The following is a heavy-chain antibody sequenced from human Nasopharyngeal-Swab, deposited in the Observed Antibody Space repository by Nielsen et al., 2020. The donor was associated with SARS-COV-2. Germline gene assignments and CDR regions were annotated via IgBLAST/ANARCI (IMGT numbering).Heavy chain of an antibody. D-gene: IGHD3-10*01. J-gene: IGHJ6*02. CDR3: ASPYQGVIDYYGMDV. Sequence: ASVKVSCKASGYTFTSYGISWVRQAPGQRLEWMGWINAGNGNTKYSQKFQGRVTITRDTSASTAYMELSSLRSEDTAVYYCASPYQGVIDYYGMDVWGQGTTVTVSS. CDR1: GYTFTSYG. CDR2: INAGNGNT. V-gene: IGHV1-3*01.